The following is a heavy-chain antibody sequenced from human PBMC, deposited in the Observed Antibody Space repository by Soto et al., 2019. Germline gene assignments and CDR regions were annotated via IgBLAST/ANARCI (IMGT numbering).Heavy chain of an antibody. CDR2: IYRDDDK. Sequence: QITLNESGPTVVKPAETLTLTCTCSGFSLTTSGVGVGWIRQSPGKAPEWLALIYRDDDKRYSASLKSRLTITKDSSKNQVVLTMASVDPADTATYYCAHRILRTVFGLVTTTAIYFDFWGQGTPVVVSS. CDR3: AHRILRTVFGLVTTTAIYFDF. CDR1: GFSLTTSGVG. D-gene: IGHD3-3*01. V-gene: IGHV2-5*02. J-gene: IGHJ4*02.